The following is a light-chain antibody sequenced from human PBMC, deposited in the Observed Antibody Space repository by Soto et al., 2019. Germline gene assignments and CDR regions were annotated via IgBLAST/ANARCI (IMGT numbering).Light chain of an antibody. CDR1: SNDVGGYKY. J-gene: IGLJ1*01. CDR3: SSYSSNNILSYV. Sequence: HSVRTQPASVSGAPGQSITISCTGTSNDVGGYKYVSWYQQRPGTAPKLIMFEVNNRPSGVSDRFSGSRSANTASLTISGLQAQDEADYYCSSYSSNNILSYVFGTGTKVTVL. V-gene: IGLV2-14*03. CDR2: EVN.